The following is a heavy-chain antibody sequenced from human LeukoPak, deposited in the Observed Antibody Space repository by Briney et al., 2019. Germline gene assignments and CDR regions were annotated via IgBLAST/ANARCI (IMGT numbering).Heavy chain of an antibody. CDR1: GGSISSGGYS. CDR2: IYHSGST. D-gene: IGHD2-2*01. Sequence: SETLSLTCAVSGGSISSGGYSWGWIRQPPGKGLEWIGYIYHSGSTYYNPSLKSRVTISVDRSKNQFSLKLSSVTAADTAVYYCAREKVPAEILRAFDYWGQGTLVTVSS. CDR3: AREKVPAEILRAFDY. V-gene: IGHV4-30-2*01. J-gene: IGHJ4*02.